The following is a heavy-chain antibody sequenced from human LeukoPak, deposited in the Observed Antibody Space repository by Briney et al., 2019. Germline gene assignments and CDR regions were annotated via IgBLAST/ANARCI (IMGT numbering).Heavy chain of an antibody. CDR2: INHSGST. Sequence: PSETLSLTCAVYGGSFSGYYWSWIRQPPGKGLEWIGEINHSGSTNYNPSLKSRVTISVDTSKNQFSLKLSSVTAADTAVYYCARWAPGYCSGGSCSVWFDPWGQGTLVTVSS. D-gene: IGHD2-15*01. CDR1: GGSFSGYY. CDR3: ARWAPGYCSGGSCSVWFDP. J-gene: IGHJ5*02. V-gene: IGHV4-34*01.